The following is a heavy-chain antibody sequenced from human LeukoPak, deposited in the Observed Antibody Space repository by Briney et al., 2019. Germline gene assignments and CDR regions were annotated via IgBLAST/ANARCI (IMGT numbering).Heavy chain of an antibody. V-gene: IGHV4-38-2*01. CDR2: IYHSGST. D-gene: IGHD2-2*01. CDR3: ARPHCSSTSCLLDY. J-gene: IGHJ4*02. CDR1: AYSISSGYY. Sequence: PSETLSLTCGVSAYSISSGYYWGWIRQPPGKGLEWIGSIYHSGSTYYNPSLKSRVTISVDTSKNQFSLKLSSVTAADTAVYYCARPHCSSTSCLLDYWGQGTLVTVSS.